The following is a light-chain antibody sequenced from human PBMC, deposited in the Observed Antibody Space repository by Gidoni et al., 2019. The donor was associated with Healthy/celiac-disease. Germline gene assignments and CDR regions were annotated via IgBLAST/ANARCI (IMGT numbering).Light chain of an antibody. CDR2: GAS. CDR1: QSVSSSY. Sequence: IVLTQSPGTLSLSPGERAALSCRASQSVSSSYLAWYRQKPGQAPRLLIYGASRRATGIPDRFSGSGSGTDFTLTISRLEPEDFEVYYCQQYGSSPGVTFGPGTKVDIK. CDR3: QQYGSSPGVT. J-gene: IGKJ3*01. V-gene: IGKV3-20*01.